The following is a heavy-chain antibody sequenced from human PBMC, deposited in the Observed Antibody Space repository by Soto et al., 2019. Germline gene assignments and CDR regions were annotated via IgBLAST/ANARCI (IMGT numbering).Heavy chain of an antibody. CDR3: ASVPIWCGSSSCYTEGFDS. CDR2: ISAGGSDT. D-gene: IGHD2-2*01. J-gene: IGHJ4*02. V-gene: IGHV3-23*01. CDR1: GFVFSDYA. Sequence: EVQLLDSGGGWVQPGGSLRLSCVASGFVFSDYAMSWVRQAPGTPLEWVSAISAGGSDTYYADSVKGRFTVSRVNSKNTLYLQMNTLRAEDTAIYYCASVPIWCGSSSCYTEGFDSWGQGTLVTVSS.